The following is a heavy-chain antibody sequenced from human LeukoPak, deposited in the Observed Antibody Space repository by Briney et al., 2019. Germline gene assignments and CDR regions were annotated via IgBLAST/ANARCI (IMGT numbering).Heavy chain of an antibody. Sequence: ASVKVSCKASSPTFNNYGFNWVRQAPGQGLEWIGWISAYNGNTNYAQKVQGRVSMTTDTSTTTVYMELRSLRPDDSAIYYCARDVFTNFDYDSSGYNSGPGAYWAQGTRVTVSS. D-gene: IGHD3-22*01. V-gene: IGHV1-18*01. CDR1: SPTFNNYG. CDR2: ISAYNGNT. CDR3: ARDVFTNFDYDSSGYNSGPGAY. J-gene: IGHJ4*02.